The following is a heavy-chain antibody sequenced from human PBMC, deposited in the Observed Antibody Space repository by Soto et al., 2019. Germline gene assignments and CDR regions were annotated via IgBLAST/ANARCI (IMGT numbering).Heavy chain of an antibody. CDR3: ARGLGMAAQRTLLY. Sequence: PSETLSLTCAVYGGSFSGYYWSWIRQPPGKGLEWIGEINHSGSTNYNPSLKSRVTISVDTSKNQFSLKLSSVTAADTAVYYCARGLGMAAQRTLLYWGQGTLVTVSS. CDR1: GGSFSGYY. J-gene: IGHJ4*02. D-gene: IGHD6-13*01. V-gene: IGHV4-34*01. CDR2: INHSGST.